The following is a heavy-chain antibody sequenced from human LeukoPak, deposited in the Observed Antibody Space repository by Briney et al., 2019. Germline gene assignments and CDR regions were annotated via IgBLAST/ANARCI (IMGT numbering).Heavy chain of an antibody. D-gene: IGHD3-3*01. CDR2: IYTSGST. CDR1: GGSISSYY. V-gene: IGHV4-4*07. J-gene: IGHJ6*03. CDR3: ARGLPITIFGVVTSEYYYYYMDV. Sequence: PSETLSLTCTVSGGSISSYYWSWIRQPAGKGLEWIGRIYTSGSTNYNPSLKSRVTMSVDTSKNQFSLKLSSVTAADTAVYYCARGLPITIFGVVTSEYYYYYMDVWGKGTTVTVSS.